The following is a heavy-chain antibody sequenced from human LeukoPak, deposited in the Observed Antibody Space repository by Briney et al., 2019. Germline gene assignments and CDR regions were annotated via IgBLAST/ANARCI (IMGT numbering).Heavy chain of an antibody. Sequence: SETLSLTCTVSGGSIRSSYYYWGWIRQPPGEGLQWLGSIYYSGSPYDNPSLKSRVTISVDTSKNQFSLKLSSVTAADTAVYYCARLLHDTRGYYYFDYWGPGTLVTVSS. CDR1: GGSIRSSYYY. D-gene: IGHD3-22*01. CDR2: IYYSGSP. CDR3: ARLLHDTRGYYYFDY. J-gene: IGHJ4*02. V-gene: IGHV4-39*01.